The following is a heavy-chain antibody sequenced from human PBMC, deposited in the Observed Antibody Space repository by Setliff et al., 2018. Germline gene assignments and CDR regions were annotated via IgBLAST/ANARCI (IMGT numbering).Heavy chain of an antibody. D-gene: IGHD3-3*01. CDR1: GDSISSISYY. J-gene: IGHJ6*03. V-gene: IGHV4-39*01. CDR2: IYDSGKT. CDR3: ARMSGFQYMDV. Sequence: PSETLSLTCTVPGDSISSISYYWGWIRQPPGKGLEWIGTIYDSGKTYYNPSLKSRVTISVDTSKNQISLKLNSVTAADTGVYYCARMSGFQYMDVWGKGTTVTVSS.